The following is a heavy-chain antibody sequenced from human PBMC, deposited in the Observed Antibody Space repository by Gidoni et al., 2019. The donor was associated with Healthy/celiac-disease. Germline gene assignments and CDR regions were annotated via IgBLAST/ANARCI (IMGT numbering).Heavy chain of an antibody. V-gene: IGHV3-13*01. CDR2: IGTAGDT. CDR1: GFTFSSDD. Sequence: EVQLVESGGGLVQPGGSLRLSCAASGFTFSSDDMPWVRQATAKGLVWVAAIGTAGDTYYPGSVKGRFTISRENAKNSLYLQMNSLRAGDTAVYYCARGVKYYYDSSGYYSDAFDIWGQGTMVTVSS. J-gene: IGHJ3*02. CDR3: ARGVKYYYDSSGYYSDAFDI. D-gene: IGHD3-22*01.